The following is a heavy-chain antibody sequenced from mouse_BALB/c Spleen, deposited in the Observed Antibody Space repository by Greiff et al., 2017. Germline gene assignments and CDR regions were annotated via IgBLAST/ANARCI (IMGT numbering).Heavy chain of an antibody. V-gene: IGHV1-4*01. CDR3: ARGEVRRDAFDY. J-gene: IGHJ2*01. CDR2: INPSSGYT. D-gene: IGHD2-14*01. CDR1: GYTVTSYT. Sequence: VQLQESGAELARPGASVKMSCKASGYTVTSYTMHWVKQRPGQGLEWIGYINPSSGYTNYNQKFKDKATLTADKSSSTAYMQLSSLTSEDSAVYYCARGEVRRDAFDYWGQGTTLTVSS.